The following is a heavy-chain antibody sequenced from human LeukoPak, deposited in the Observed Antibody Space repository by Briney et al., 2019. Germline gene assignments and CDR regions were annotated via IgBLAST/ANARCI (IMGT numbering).Heavy chain of an antibody. Sequence: PGGSLRLSCAASGFTFSGYSMNWIRQAPGKGLEWVSSFGTRSTSVYHAGSVKGRFAISRDNAKNSLYLQMNSLRAEDTALYYCAREVSEGFDFWGQGTLVTVSS. CDR1: GFTFSGYS. D-gene: IGHD3-22*01. J-gene: IGHJ4*02. CDR3: AREVSEGFDF. V-gene: IGHV3-21*01. CDR2: FGTRSTSV.